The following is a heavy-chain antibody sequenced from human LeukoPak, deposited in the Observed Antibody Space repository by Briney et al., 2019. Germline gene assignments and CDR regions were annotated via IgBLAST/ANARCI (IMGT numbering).Heavy chain of an antibody. CDR3: AKDSNRYYDFWSGYYTGYYYYGMDV. V-gene: IGHV3-23*01. J-gene: IGHJ6*02. Sequence: GGSLRLSCAASGFTFSSYAMSWVRQAPGKGLEWVSAISGSGGSTYYADSGKGRFTISIDNSKNTLYLQMNSLRAEDTAVYYCAKDSNRYYDFWSGYYTGYYYYGMDVWGQGTTVTVSS. CDR2: ISGSGGST. D-gene: IGHD3-3*01. CDR1: GFTFSSYA.